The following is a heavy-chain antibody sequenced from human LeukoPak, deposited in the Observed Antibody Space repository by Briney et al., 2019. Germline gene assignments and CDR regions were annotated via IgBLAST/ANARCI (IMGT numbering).Heavy chain of an antibody. CDR3: ARGGGDYSSSYLFDY. J-gene: IGHJ4*02. Sequence: SETLSLTCTVSGGSISSYYWSWIRQPPGKGLEWIGYIYYSGSTNYNPSLKSRVIISVDTSKNQFSLKLSSVTAADTAVYYCARGGGDYSSSYLFDYWGQGTLVTVSS. D-gene: IGHD6-6*01. CDR2: IYYSGST. CDR1: GGSISSYY. V-gene: IGHV4-59*01.